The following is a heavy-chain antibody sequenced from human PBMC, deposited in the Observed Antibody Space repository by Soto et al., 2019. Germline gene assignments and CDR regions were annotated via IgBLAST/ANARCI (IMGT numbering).Heavy chain of an antibody. V-gene: IGHV1-69*13. CDR1: GGTFSSYA. CDR2: IIPIFGTA. J-gene: IGHJ3*02. CDR3: ARWRSKSSGWYEMRNQGDAFDI. D-gene: IGHD6-19*01. Sequence: ASVKVSCKASGGTFSSYAISWVRQAPGQGLEWMGGIIPIFGTANYAQKFQGRVTITADESTSTAYMELSSLRSEDTAVYYCARWRSKSSGWYEMRNQGDAFDIWGQGTMVTVSS.